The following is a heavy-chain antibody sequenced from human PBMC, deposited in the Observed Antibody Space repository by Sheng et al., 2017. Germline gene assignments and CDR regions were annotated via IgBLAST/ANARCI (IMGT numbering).Heavy chain of an antibody. CDR3: ARGDVLLGHPY. V-gene: IGHV1-2*02. J-gene: IGHJ4*02. D-gene: IGHD1-26*01. CDR2: INPNSGGT. Sequence: QVQLVQSGAEVKKPGASLKVSCKASGYSLTDFYIHWVRQAPGHGLEWVGWINPNSGGTNYAQEFQGRVTMTGDTSINTAYMELSRLGYDDTAVYYCARGDVLLGHPYWGQGTLVTVSS. CDR1: GYSLTDFY.